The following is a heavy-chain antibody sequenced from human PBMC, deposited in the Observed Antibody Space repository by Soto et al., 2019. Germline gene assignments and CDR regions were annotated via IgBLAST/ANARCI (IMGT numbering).Heavy chain of an antibody. CDR1: GGSISSYY. V-gene: IGHV4-59*01. CDR3: ARFRGFGELLSTNWFDP. J-gene: IGHJ5*02. CDR2: IYYSGST. Sequence: SETLSLTCTVSGGSISSYYWSWIRQPPGKGLEWIGYIYYSGSTNYNPSLKSRVTISVDTSKNQFSLKLSSVTAADTAVYYCARFRGFGELLSTNWFDPWGQGTLVTVSS. D-gene: IGHD3-10*01.